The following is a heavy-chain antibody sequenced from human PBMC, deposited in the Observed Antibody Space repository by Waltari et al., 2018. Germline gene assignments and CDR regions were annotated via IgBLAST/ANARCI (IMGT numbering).Heavy chain of an antibody. J-gene: IGHJ4*02. CDR1: GFTFDDYA. Sequence: EVQLVESGGGLVQPGRSLRLSCAASGFTFDDYAMHWVRQAPGKGLEWVSGISWNSGSIGYADSVKGRFTISRDNAKNSLYLQMNSLRAEDTALYYCAKDRGDYYDSSGYYFASDFDYWGQGTLVTVSS. CDR3: AKDRGDYYDSSGYYFASDFDY. CDR2: ISWNSGSI. V-gene: IGHV3-9*01. D-gene: IGHD3-22*01.